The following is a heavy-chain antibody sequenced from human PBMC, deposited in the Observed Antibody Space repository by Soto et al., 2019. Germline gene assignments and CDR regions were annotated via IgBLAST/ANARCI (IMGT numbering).Heavy chain of an antibody. CDR2: INHSGIT. J-gene: IGHJ6*03. V-gene: IGHV4-34*01. Sequence: SETLSLTCAVYGGSFSGYYWTWIRQPPGKGLEWIGEINHSGITNYNPSLKSRVTISVDTSKNQFSLKLSSVTAADTAVYYCARGPKDTMIFGVVNSLRFYYYMDVWGRGTTVTVSS. CDR1: GGSFSGYY. CDR3: ARGPKDTMIFGVVNSLRFYYYMDV. D-gene: IGHD3-3*01.